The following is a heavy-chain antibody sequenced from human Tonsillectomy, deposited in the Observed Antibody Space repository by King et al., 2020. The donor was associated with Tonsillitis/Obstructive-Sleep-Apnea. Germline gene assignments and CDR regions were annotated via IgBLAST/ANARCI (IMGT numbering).Heavy chain of an antibody. CDR3: ARPRYGDNGGYVFDI. CDR2: IYYSGSN. D-gene: IGHD4-17*01. V-gene: IGHV4-39*01. Sequence: QLQESGPGLVKPSETLSLTCTVSGGSISRSSYYWDWIRQPPGKGLEWIGSIYYSGSNYYNPSLKSRVTISVDTSKKQFSLKVSYVTAAETAVYYCARPRYGDNGGYVFDIWGQGTMVTVSS. CDR1: GGSISRSSYY. J-gene: IGHJ3*02.